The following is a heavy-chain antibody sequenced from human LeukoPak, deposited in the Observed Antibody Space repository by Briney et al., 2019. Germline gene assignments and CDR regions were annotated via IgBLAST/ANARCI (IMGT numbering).Heavy chain of an antibody. CDR3: ARDYGSGSYSAITNWFDP. V-gene: IGHV1-2*02. CDR2: INPNSGRT. J-gene: IGHJ5*02. D-gene: IGHD3-10*01. Sequence: ASVKVSCKASGYTFIDYYIHWVRQAPGQGLEWMGWINPNSGRTNYVRRFQGRVTMTRDTSISTAYMELSRLRSDDTAVYYCARDYGSGSYSAITNWFDPWGQGTLVTVSS. CDR1: GYTFIDYY.